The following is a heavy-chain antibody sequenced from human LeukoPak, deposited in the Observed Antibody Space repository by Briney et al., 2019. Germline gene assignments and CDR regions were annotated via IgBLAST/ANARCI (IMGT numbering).Heavy chain of an antibody. D-gene: IGHD3-10*01. CDR1: GGSISSRNYY. Sequence: SETLSLTCTVSGGSISSRNYYWGWVRQPPGKGLEWIGSINYSGNTYYNPSLKSRVTISVDTSKNQFSLKLTSVTAADTAVYYCARQSMNASGYWGQGTLVTVSS. CDR3: ARQSMNASGY. V-gene: IGHV4-39*01. CDR2: INYSGNT. J-gene: IGHJ4*02.